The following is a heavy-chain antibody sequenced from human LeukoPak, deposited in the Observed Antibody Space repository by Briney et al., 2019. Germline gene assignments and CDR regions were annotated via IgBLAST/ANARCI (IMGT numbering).Heavy chain of an antibody. D-gene: IGHD3-22*01. V-gene: IGHV3-30*18. CDR3: AKSFYDSGGYYGIIDY. J-gene: IGHJ4*02. Sequence: PGGSLRLSCAASGFTFNSYSMYWVRLAPGKGLEWVAVISYDGSNKYYADSVKGRFTISRDNSKNTLHLQMNSLRVEDAAVYYCAKSFYDSGGYYGIIDYWGQGTLVTVSS. CDR1: GFTFNSYS. CDR2: ISYDGSNK.